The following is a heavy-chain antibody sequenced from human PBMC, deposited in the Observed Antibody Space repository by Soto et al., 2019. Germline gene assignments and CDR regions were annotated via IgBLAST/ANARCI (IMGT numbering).Heavy chain of an antibody. CDR3: ARQIYDSDTGPNFQYYFDS. CDR2: IDPSDSQT. Sequence: GESLKISCKGSGYSFAGYWITWVRQKPGKGLEWMGRIDPSDSQTCYSPSFRGHVTISVTKSITTVFLQWSSLRASDTAMYYCARQIYDSDTGPNFQYYFDSWGQGTPVTVSS. V-gene: IGHV5-10-1*01. CDR1: GYSFAGYW. D-gene: IGHD3-22*01. J-gene: IGHJ4*02.